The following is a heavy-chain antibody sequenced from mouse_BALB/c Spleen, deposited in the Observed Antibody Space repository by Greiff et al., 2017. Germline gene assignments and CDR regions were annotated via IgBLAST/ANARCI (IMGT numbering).Heavy chain of an antibody. CDR1: GFTFSSYA. CDR2: ISSGGSYT. CDR3: ARDRPARAIAMDY. Sequence: EVMLVESGGGLVKPGGSLKLSCAASGFTFSSYAMSWVRQSPEKRLEWVAEISSGGSYTYYPDTVTGRFTISRDNAKNTLYLEMSSLRSEDTAMYYCARDRPARAIAMDYWGQGTSVTVSS. V-gene: IGHV5-9-4*01. J-gene: IGHJ4*01. D-gene: IGHD3-1*01.